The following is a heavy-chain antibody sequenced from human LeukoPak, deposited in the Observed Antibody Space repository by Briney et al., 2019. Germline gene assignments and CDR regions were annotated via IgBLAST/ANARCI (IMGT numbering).Heavy chain of an antibody. CDR2: INPNSGGT. J-gene: IGHJ6*03. CDR3: ARDHVEMVTNWDYYYMDV. D-gene: IGHD5-24*01. CDR1: GYTFTGYY. V-gene: IGHV1-2*02. Sequence: GASVKVSCKASGYTFTGYYMHWVRQAPGQGLEWMGWINPNSGGTNYAQKFQGRVTITRDTSISTAHMELSSLRSDDTAVYYCARDHVEMVTNWDYYYMDVWGEGTTVTISS.